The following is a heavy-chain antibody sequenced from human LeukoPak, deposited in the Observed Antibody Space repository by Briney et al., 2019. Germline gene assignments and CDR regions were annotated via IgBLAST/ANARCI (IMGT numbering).Heavy chain of an antibody. D-gene: IGHD3-10*01. CDR3: ARFPRITMVRPQTPGDISRFDP. CDR2: IVVGSGNT. V-gene: IGHV1-58*01. Sequence: SVKVSCKASEFTFTSSAVQWVRQARGQRLEWIGWIVVGSGNTNYAQKFQERVTITRDMSTSTVYMELSSLRSEDTAVYYCARFPRITMVRPQTPGDISRFDPWGQGTLVTVSS. CDR1: EFTFTSSA. J-gene: IGHJ5*02.